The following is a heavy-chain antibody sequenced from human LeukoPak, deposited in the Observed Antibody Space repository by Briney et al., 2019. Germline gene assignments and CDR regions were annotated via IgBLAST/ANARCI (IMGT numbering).Heavy chain of an antibody. CDR3: ARHHSGYASYYYYYMDV. Sequence: GESLKISCKGSGYSFTSYWIGWVRQMPGKGLEWTGIIYPGDSDTRYSPSFQGQVTVSADKSISTAYLQWSSLKASDTAMYYCARHHSGYASYYYYYMDVWGKGTTVTVSS. CDR2: IYPGDSDT. CDR1: GYSFTSYW. V-gene: IGHV5-51*01. J-gene: IGHJ6*03. D-gene: IGHD5-12*01.